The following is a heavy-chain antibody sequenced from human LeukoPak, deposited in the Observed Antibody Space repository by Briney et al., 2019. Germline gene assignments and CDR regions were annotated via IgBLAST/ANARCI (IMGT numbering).Heavy chain of an antibody. CDR1: GFTLSSYA. CDR2: ISGSGGST. CDR3: AKRRHASNGSGRFGGFDY. J-gene: IGHJ4*02. V-gene: IGHV3-23*01. Sequence: GGSLRLSCAASGFTLSSYAMSWVRQAPGKGLEWVSAISGSGGSTYYADSVKGRFTISRDNSKNTLYLQMNSLRAEDTAVYYCAKRRHASNGSGRFGGFDYWGQGTLVTVSS. D-gene: IGHD6-19*01.